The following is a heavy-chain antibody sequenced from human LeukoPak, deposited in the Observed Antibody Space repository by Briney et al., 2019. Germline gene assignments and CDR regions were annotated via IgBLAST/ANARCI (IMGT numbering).Heavy chain of an antibody. CDR1: GGXISSYY. V-gene: IGHV4-59*01. J-gene: IGHJ3*02. CDR2: IYYSGST. Sequence: PSETLSLTCSVSGGXISSYYWSWIRQPPGKGLEWIGYIYYSGSTNYNPSLKSRVTISVDTSKNQFSLKLSSVTAADTAVYYCARFMATSTGASDTWGQGTMVTVSS. CDR3: ARFMATSTGASDT. D-gene: IGHD2-2*01.